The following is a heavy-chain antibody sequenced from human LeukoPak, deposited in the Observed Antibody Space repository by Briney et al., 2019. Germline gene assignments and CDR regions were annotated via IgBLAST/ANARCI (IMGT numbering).Heavy chain of an antibody. D-gene: IGHD7-27*01. Sequence: ASVTVSCKASGYTFTGYYMHWVRQAPGQGLEWMGWINPNSGGTNYAQKFQGRVTMTRDTSISTAYMELSRLRSDDTAVYYCARSDWGSYYFDYWGQGTLVTVSS. V-gene: IGHV1-2*02. CDR3: ARSDWGSYYFDY. CDR1: GYTFTGYY. J-gene: IGHJ4*02. CDR2: INPNSGGT.